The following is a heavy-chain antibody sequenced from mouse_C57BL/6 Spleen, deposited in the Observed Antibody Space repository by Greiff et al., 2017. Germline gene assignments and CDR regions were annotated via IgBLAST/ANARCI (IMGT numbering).Heavy chain of an antibody. D-gene: IGHD1-1*01. CDR2: ISSGGSYT. V-gene: IGHV5-6*01. Sequence: EVMLVESGGDLVKPGGSLKLSCAASGFTFSSYGMSWVRQTPDKRLVWVATISSGGSYTYYPDSVKGRFTISRDNAKSTLYLQMSSLKSEDTAMYYCARHGDYYGSSPSYFDYWGQGTTLTVSS. J-gene: IGHJ2*01. CDR3: ARHGDYYGSSPSYFDY. CDR1: GFTFSSYG.